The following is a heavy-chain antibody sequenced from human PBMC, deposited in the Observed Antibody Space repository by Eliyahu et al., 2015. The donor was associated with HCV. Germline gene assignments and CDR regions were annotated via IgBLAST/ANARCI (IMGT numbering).Heavy chain of an antibody. CDR1: GYXFXSYD. CDR2: ISAYNGNP. Sequence: QVQLVQSGDEVKKPGASVKVSCXTSGYXFXSYDXTWVRQAPGQGPXWMGWISAYNGNPNYAQKFQGRVTMTSDTSTSTAYMELRSLRSDDTAVYYCARETLVESTSSFFDYWGQGTLVSVSS. D-gene: IGHD1-26*01. J-gene: IGHJ4*02. V-gene: IGHV1-18*01. CDR3: ARETLVESTSSFFDY.